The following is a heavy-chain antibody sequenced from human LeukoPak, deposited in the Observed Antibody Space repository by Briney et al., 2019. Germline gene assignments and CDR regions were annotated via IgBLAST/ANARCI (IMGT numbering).Heavy chain of an antibody. V-gene: IGHV3-23*01. CDR3: AKGVGYCSGGSCQQFDY. D-gene: IGHD2-15*01. CDR2: SSGGGGST. CDR1: GFTFDDYG. Sequence: GGSLRLSCAASGFTFDDYGMSWVRQAPGKGLEWVSVSSGGGGSTYYADSVMGRFTISRDNSKDTLYLQMNSRRAEDTAVYYCAKGVGYCSGGSCQQFDYWGQGTLVTVSS. J-gene: IGHJ4*02.